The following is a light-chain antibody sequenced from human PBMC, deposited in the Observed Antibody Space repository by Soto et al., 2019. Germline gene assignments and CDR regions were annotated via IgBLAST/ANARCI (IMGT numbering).Light chain of an antibody. CDR3: QQYNSYRT. Sequence: DIQMTQSPSTLSASVGDRVTITCRASQSISSWLAWYQQKPGKAPKLLIYDASSLESGVPSRFSGSGSGTEFTLTISSLQPDDFAIYYCQQYNSYRTFGQGTKGEIK. CDR1: QSISSW. V-gene: IGKV1-5*01. CDR2: DAS. J-gene: IGKJ1*01.